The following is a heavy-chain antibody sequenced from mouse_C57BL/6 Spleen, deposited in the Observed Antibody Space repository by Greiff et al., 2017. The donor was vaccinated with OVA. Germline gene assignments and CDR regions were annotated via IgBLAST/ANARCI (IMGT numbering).Heavy chain of an antibody. CDR2: ISSGSSTI. V-gene: IGHV5-17*01. D-gene: IGHD3-3*01. CDR1: GFTFSDYG. CDR3: ARPGDPYYFDD. Sequence: EVKLMESGGGLVKPGGSLKLSCAASGFTFSDYGMHWVRQAPEKGLEWVAYISSGSSTIYYADTVKGRFTISRDNAKNTLFLQMTRLRSEDTAMYYCARPGDPYYFDDRGQGATLTVAS. J-gene: IGHJ2*01.